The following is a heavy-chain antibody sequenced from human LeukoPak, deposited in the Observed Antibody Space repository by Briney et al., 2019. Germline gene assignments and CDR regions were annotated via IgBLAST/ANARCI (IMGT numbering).Heavy chain of an antibody. J-gene: IGHJ4*02. CDR1: GSSISSDYY. D-gene: IGHD3-3*01. CDR3: AGAPYNFWSTYLDY. CDR2: ISHGGST. V-gene: IGHV4-38-2*01. Sequence: SETLSLTCAVSGSSISSDYYWGWIRQPPGKGLEWIGSISHGGSTYYSPSLKSRLTISVDTSKNQFSLNLSSVTVADTAVYYCAGAPYNFWSTYLDYWGQGTLVTVSS.